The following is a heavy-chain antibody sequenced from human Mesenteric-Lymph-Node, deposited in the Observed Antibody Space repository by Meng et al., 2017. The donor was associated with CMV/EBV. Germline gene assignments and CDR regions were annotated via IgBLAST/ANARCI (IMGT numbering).Heavy chain of an antibody. CDR3: ARVGGLDP. Sequence: TLSLTCAGYGGSFSGYYWSWIRQPPGKGLEWIGEINHSGSTNYNPSLKSRVTISVDTSKNQFSLKLSSVTAADTAVYYCARVGGLDPWGQGTLVTVSS. J-gene: IGHJ5*02. V-gene: IGHV4-34*01. CDR1: GGSFSGYY. CDR2: INHSGST. D-gene: IGHD3-16*01.